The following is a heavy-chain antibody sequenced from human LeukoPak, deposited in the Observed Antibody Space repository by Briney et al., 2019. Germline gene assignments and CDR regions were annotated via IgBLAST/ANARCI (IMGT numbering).Heavy chain of an antibody. D-gene: IGHD2-21*02. J-gene: IGHJ4*02. Sequence: GGSLRLSCAASGFSVSSYYMSWVRQPPGKGLEWVSVMYTGGGRYYGDSVKGRFTISRDNSKNKVFLQMNSLRVEDTALYYCTRGQSYCGADCYSDWGQGTLVTVSS. CDR2: MYTGGGR. CDR3: TRGQSYCGADCYSD. CDR1: GFSVSSYY. V-gene: IGHV3-66*01.